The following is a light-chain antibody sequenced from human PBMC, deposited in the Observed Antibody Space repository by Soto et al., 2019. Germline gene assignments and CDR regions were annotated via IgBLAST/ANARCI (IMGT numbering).Light chain of an antibody. J-gene: IGKJ3*01. CDR2: KAS. CDR1: QSLSTW. V-gene: IGKV1-5*03. Sequence: DIQMTQSPSSRSASVGDRVTITSRVSQSLSTWLAWYQQKPGKAPKLLIYKASTLESGVPPRFSVSGSGTKFTLTISSLQPDYFVTYYCQHYTFSPTVGAGTKVDV. CDR3: QHYTFSPT.